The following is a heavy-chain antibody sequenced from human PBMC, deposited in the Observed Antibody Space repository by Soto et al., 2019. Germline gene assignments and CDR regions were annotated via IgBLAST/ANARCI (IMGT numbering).Heavy chain of an antibody. CDR2: ISAYYGNT. V-gene: IGHV1-18*01. CDR1: GGTFSNYA. J-gene: IGHJ4*02. D-gene: IGHD3-22*01. CDR3: ARGTAYYYDSRGCDY. Sequence: ASVKVSCKASGGTFSNYAISWVRQAPGQGLEWMGWISAYYGNTNYAQKLQGRVTMTTDTSTSTAYMELRSLRSDDTAVYYCARGTAYYYDSRGCDYWGQGTLVTVSS.